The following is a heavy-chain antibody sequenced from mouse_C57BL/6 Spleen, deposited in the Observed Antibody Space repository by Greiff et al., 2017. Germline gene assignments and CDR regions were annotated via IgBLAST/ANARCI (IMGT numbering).Heavy chain of an antibody. V-gene: IGHV5-6*01. CDR2: ISSGGSYT. J-gene: IGHJ4*01. D-gene: IGHD2-1*01. Sequence: EVKLVESGGDLVKPGGSLKLSCAASGFTFSSYGMSWVRQTPDKRLEWVATISSGGSYTYYPDSVKGRFTISRDNAKNTLYLQMSSLKSEDTAMYYCAIQDGNHYGGAMDYWGQGTSVTVSS. CDR3: AIQDGNHYGGAMDY. CDR1: GFTFSSYG.